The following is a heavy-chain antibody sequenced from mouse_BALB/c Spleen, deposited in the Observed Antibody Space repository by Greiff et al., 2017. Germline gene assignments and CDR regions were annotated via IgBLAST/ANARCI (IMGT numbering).Heavy chain of an antibody. J-gene: IGHJ3*01. CDR2: IDPANGNT. D-gene: IGHD1-3*01. V-gene: IGHV14-3*02. CDR3: ARSGEVKAWFAY. CDR1: GFNIKDTY. Sequence: VQLQQSGAELVKPGASVKLSCTASGFNIKDTYMHWVKQRPEQGLEWIGRIDPANGNTKYDPKFQGKATITADTSSNTAYLQLSSLTSEDTAVYYWARSGEVKAWFAYWGQGTLVTVSA.